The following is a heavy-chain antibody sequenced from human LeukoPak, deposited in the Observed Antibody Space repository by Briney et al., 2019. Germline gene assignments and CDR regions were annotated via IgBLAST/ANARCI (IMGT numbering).Heavy chain of an antibody. CDR2: IYHSGSV. D-gene: IGHD3-3*01. V-gene: IGHV4-4*02. J-gene: IGHJ3*02. Sequence: SGTLSLTCAVSGGSISSSNWWSWVRQPPGKGLEWIGSIYHSGSVYFNPSLKSRVTISVDTSNNQFSLKLSSVTAADTAVYYCARDRADYDFWSGYLDDAFDIWGQGTMVTVSS. CDR3: ARDRADYDFWSGYLDDAFDI. CDR1: GGSISSSNW.